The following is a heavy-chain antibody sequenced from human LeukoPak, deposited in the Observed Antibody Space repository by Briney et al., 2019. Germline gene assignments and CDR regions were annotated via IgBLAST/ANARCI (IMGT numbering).Heavy chain of an antibody. J-gene: IGHJ3*02. CDR1: GGSISSYY. CDR2: INHSGST. Sequence: SETLSLTCTVSGGSISSYYWSWIRQPPGKGLEWIGEINHSGSTNYNPSLKSRVTISVDTSKNQFSLKLSSVTAADTAVYYCASPYSSSWYRDAFDIWGQGTMVTVSS. CDR3: ASPYSSSWYRDAFDI. D-gene: IGHD6-13*01. V-gene: IGHV4-34*01.